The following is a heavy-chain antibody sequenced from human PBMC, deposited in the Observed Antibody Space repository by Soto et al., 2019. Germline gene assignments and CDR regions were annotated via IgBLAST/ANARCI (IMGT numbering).Heavy chain of an antibody. V-gene: IGHV4-39*01. Sequence: SETLSLTCTVSGGSISSSSYSWGWIRQPPGKGPEWIGTFYYSGSTYYNPSLKSRVTISVDTTKNQFFLKLNSVTAADTAVYYCARGKSPGSNWGQGTLVTVSS. J-gene: IGHJ4*02. D-gene: IGHD1-26*01. CDR1: GGSISSSSYS. CDR2: FYYSGST. CDR3: ARGKSPGSN.